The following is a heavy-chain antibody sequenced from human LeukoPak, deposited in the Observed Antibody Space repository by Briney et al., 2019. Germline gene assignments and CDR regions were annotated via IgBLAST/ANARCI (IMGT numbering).Heavy chain of an antibody. CDR1: GFTFDDYA. V-gene: IGHV3-9*01. CDR2: ISWNSGSI. J-gene: IGHJ5*02. Sequence: GGSLRLSCAASGFTFDDYAMHWVRQAPGKGLEWVSGISWNSGSIGYADSVKGRFTISRDNSKSTLYLQMNSLRAEDTAVYYCARTHYSNYLNWFDPWGQGTLVTVSS. CDR3: ARTHYSNYLNWFDP. D-gene: IGHD4-4*01.